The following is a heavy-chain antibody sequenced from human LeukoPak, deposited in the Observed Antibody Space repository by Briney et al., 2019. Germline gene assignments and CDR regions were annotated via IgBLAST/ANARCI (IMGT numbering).Heavy chain of an antibody. V-gene: IGHV1-2*02. CDR2: INPDSGDT. J-gene: IGHJ4*02. CDR1: GYTFSGYY. Sequence: ASVKVSCKASGYTFSGYYMHWLRQAPGQGLEWMGWINPDSGDTKYAQKFQGRVTMTRDTSINTAFMELSSLIFDDTAVYYCARDQGSSGWSDFDYWGQGTLVTVX. CDR3: ARDQGSSGWSDFDY. D-gene: IGHD6-19*01.